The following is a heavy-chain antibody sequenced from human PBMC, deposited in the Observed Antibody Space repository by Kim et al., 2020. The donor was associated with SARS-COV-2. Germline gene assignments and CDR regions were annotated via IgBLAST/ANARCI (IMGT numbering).Heavy chain of an antibody. D-gene: IGHD3-16*01. CDR1: GYSFINYW. V-gene: IGHV5-51*01. J-gene: IGHJ3*01. CDR3: ARPTRSDWGGAFDV. CDR2: IQPGDSGT. Sequence: GESLKISCKGSGYSFINYWIGWVRQMPGKGPEWMGIIQPGDSGTKYNPSFQGRVTFSVDKSISTAYVQWSSLRASDTAMYYCARPTRSDWGGAFDVWGQGTMVTVSS.